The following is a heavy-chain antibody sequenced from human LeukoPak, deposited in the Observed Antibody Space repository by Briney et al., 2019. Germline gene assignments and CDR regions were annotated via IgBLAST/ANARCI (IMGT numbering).Heavy chain of an antibody. CDR1: GGSISSGGYS. D-gene: IGHD3-22*01. V-gene: IGHV4-30-2*01. CDR3: ARARNYDSSGYPDAFDI. CDR2: IYHSGST. J-gene: IGHJ3*02. Sequence: SETLSLTCAVSGGSISSGGYSWSWIRQPPGEGLEWIGYIYHSGSTYYNPSLKSRVTISVDRSKNQFSLKLSSVTAADTAVYYCARARNYDSSGYPDAFDIWGQGTMVTVSS.